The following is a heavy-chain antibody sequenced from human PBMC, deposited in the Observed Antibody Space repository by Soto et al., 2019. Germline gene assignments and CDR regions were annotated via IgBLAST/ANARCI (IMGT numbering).Heavy chain of an antibody. J-gene: IGHJ4*02. V-gene: IGHV3-23*01. CDR1: GFTFSSYA. D-gene: IGHD6-13*01. CDR2: ISGSGNTS. CDR3: AKDRGRTWYEDY. Sequence: EVQLLESGGGLVQPGGSLRLSCAASGFTFSSYAMTWVRQAPGKGLEWVSAISGSGNTSYYADSVKGRFTISRDSSKKMLYLQMNGLRPEDTAVYYCAKDRGRTWYEDYWGQGTLVTVSS.